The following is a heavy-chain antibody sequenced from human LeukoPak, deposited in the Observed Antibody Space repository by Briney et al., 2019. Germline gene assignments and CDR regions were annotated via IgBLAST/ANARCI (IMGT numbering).Heavy chain of an antibody. CDR3: AREVEDSSGYYYDY. D-gene: IGHD3-22*01. Sequence: GGSLRLSCAASGFTVSSNYMSWVRQAPGKGLEWVSVIYSGGSTYYADSVKGRFTISRDNSKNTLYLQMNSLRAEDTAVYYCAREVEDSSGYYYDYWGQGPLVTVPS. CDR2: IYSGGST. V-gene: IGHV3-53*01. J-gene: IGHJ4*02. CDR1: GFTVSSNY.